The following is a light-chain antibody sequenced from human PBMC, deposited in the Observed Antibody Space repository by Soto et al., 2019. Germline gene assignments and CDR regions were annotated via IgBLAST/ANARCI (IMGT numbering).Light chain of an antibody. CDR3: SSYTSSSVV. CDR1: STDVGGYDY. CDR2: DVS. J-gene: IGLJ2*01. V-gene: IGLV2-14*01. Sequence: QSALTQPASVSGSPGQSITISCTGTSTDVGGYDYVSWYQQHPGKAPKLMIYDVSNRPSGVSYRFSGSKSGNTATLTISGLQAEDEADYYCSSYTSSSVVFGGGIKLTVL.